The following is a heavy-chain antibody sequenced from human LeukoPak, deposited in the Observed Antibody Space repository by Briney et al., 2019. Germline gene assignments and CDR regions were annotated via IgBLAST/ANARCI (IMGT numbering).Heavy chain of an antibody. V-gene: IGHV1-46*01. J-gene: IGHJ1*01. CDR2: INPSGGST. CDR1: GYTFTGYY. D-gene: IGHD6-13*01. Sequence: ASVKVSCKASGYTFTGYYMHWVRQAPGQGLEWMGIINPSGGSTSYAQKFQGRVTMTRDTSTSTVYMELSSLRSEDTAVYYCARDHGIAEEYFQDWGQGTLVTVSS. CDR3: ARDHGIAEEYFQD.